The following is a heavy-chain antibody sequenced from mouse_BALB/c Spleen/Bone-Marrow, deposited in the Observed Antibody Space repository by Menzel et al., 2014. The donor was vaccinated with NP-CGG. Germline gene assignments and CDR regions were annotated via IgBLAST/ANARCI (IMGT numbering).Heavy chain of an antibody. CDR3: ARDSDWFAY. CDR2: IRNKANGYTT. J-gene: IGHJ3*01. CDR1: GFTFTDNY. Sequence: EVKLEESGGGLVQPGGSLRLSCATSGFTFTDNYMTWVRPPPGKALEWLGFIRNKANGYTTEYSASVKGRFTISRDNSQSILYLQMNTLRAEDSATYYCARDSDWFAYWGQGTLVTVSA. V-gene: IGHV7-3*02.